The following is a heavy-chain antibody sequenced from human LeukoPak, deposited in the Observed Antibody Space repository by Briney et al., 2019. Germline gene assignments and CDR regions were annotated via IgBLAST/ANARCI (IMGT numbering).Heavy chain of an antibody. V-gene: IGHV3-7*01. Sequence: GASLRPSRAASGLNFIAYWMNWVRHAPRKWREWVANIHPDGSKIFFVVSVTGRFSISRDNVKNSLYLQMNFLRAEDTAVYHCAREDDTVDWWGRGTLVTVSS. D-gene: IGHD3-22*01. CDR3: AREDDTVDW. J-gene: IGHJ4*02. CDR2: IHPDGSKI. CDR1: GLNFIAYW.